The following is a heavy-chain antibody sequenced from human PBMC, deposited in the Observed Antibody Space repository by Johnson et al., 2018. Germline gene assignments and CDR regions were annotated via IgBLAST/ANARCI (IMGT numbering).Heavy chain of an antibody. D-gene: IGHD3-10*01. CDR3: ARDRGLYFGSGSYYYAMEV. Sequence: VQLVESGGGLVQPGGSLRLSCPASGFTFSPHGMSWVRQTPGKGLEWIAYVSSTNAIFYADSVKGRFTISRDNAKSSLYRQMNSLRDEDTAVDYWARDRGLYFGSGSYYYAMEVWGQGTTVTVSS. CDR2: VSSTNAI. J-gene: IGHJ6*02. V-gene: IGHV3-48*02. CDR1: GFTFSPHG.